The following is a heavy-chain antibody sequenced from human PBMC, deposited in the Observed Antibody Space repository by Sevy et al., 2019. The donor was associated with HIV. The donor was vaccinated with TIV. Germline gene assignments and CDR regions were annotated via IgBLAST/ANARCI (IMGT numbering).Heavy chain of an antibody. CDR2: IIPIFGTA. Sequence: ASVKVSCKASGGTFSSYAISWVRQAPGQGLEWMGGIIPIFGTANYAQKFQGRVTITADESTSTAYMELSSLRSEDTAVYYCARDGHTVTTVYAFDIWGQGTTVTVSS. V-gene: IGHV1-69*13. J-gene: IGHJ3*02. CDR1: GGTFSSYA. D-gene: IGHD4-4*01. CDR3: ARDGHTVTTVYAFDI.